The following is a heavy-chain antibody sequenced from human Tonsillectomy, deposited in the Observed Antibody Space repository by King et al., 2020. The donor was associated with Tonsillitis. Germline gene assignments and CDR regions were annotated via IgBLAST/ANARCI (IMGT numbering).Heavy chain of an antibody. Sequence: VQLVQSGSELKKPGASVKVSCMASGYTFTDYVINWVRQAPGQGLEYMGWINTNTGNPTFDPGFTGRFVFSFDTSVNTAYLQISGLKAEDTAVYYCVREDDFVTGPNHHAWGYWGQGTLVTVSS. CDR1: GYTFTDYV. J-gene: IGHJ4*02. CDR2: INTNTGNP. CDR3: VREDDFVTGPNHHAWGY. V-gene: IGHV7-4-1*02. D-gene: IGHD3-9*01.